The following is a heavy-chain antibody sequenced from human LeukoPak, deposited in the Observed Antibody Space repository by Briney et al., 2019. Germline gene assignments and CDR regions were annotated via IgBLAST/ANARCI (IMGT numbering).Heavy chain of an antibody. D-gene: IGHD3-22*01. CDR3: ARGSRYYYDSSGTYPKADYYYYYYMDV. CDR1: GYTFTSYD. CDR2: ISGYNGNT. Sequence: ASVKVSCKASGYTFTSYDINWVRQAPGQGLEWMGWISGYNGNTNYAQKLQGRVTITADESTSTAYMELSSLRSEDTAVYYCARGSRYYYDSSGTYPKADYYYYYYMDVWGKGTTVTVSS. V-gene: IGHV1-18*01. J-gene: IGHJ6*03.